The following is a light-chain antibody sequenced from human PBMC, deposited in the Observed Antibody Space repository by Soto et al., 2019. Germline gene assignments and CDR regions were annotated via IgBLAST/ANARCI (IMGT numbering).Light chain of an antibody. J-gene: IGKJ2*01. CDR3: MQALQTPYT. CDR1: QSLVHSQGNYF. V-gene: IGKV2-28*01. Sequence: DIVMTQSPLSLPVSPGEPASISCRSSQSLVHSQGNYFFDWYVQKPGQSPQLLIYWGFIRASGVPDRISGSASGTDFTLKITRVEAEDVGVYYCMQALQTPYTFGQGTKVDI. CDR2: WGF.